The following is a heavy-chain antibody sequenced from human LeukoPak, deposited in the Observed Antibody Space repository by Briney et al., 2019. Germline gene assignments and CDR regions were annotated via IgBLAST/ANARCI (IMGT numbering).Heavy chain of an antibody. CDR2: INHDGGDK. J-gene: IGHJ4*02. V-gene: IGHV3-7*02. CDR3: AITGGPTVTAFDL. CDR1: GFIFRNYW. Sequence: PGGSLRLSCVASGFIFRNYWMSSVRQAPGKGLEWVANINHDGGDKNYVDSVRGRFTISRDDAKSSLYLQMNSLRVEDTAVYYCAITGGPTVTAFDLWGQGILVTVSS. D-gene: IGHD4-17*01.